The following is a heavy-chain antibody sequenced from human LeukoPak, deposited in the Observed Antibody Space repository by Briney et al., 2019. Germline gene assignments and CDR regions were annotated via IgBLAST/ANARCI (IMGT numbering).Heavy chain of an antibody. V-gene: IGHV3-30*02. Sequence: QTGRSLRLSCAAAAFSFTIYGMRWVRQAPGKGREWVAFIRSDGSVKYYADSVKGRFTISRDNSKNTVFLQMNSLTTEDTAMYYCAKDTAMVPYFDYWGQGTLVTVSS. J-gene: IGHJ4*02. CDR2: IRSDGSVK. CDR1: AFSFTIYG. D-gene: IGHD5-18*01. CDR3: AKDTAMVPYFDY.